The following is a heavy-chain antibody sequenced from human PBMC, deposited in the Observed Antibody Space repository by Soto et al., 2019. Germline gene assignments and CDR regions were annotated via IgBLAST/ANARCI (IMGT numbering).Heavy chain of an antibody. V-gene: IGHV4-31*03. CDR1: GGSISSGGYY. J-gene: IGHJ4*02. CDR2: IYYSGST. CDR3: ARAGDFWSGYAFDY. D-gene: IGHD3-3*01. Sequence: SETLSLTCTVSGGSISSGGYYWSWIRQHPGKGLEWIGYIYYSGSTYYNPSLKSRVTISVDTSKNQFSLKLSSVTAADTAVYYCARAGDFWSGYAFDYWGQGTLVTVSS.